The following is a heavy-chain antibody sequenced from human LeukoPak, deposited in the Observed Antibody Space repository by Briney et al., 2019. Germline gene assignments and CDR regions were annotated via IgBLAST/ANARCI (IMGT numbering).Heavy chain of an antibody. Sequence: ASVKVSCKASGYTFTSYGISWVRQAPGQGLEWMGWISAYNGNTNYAQKLQGRVTMTTDTSTSTAYMEVRSLRSDDTAVYYCARVTPERLAHIVVVPAAIDYWGQGTLVTVSS. D-gene: IGHD2-2*01. J-gene: IGHJ4*02. CDR3: ARVTPERLAHIVVVPAAIDY. V-gene: IGHV1-18*01. CDR2: ISAYNGNT. CDR1: GYTFTSYG.